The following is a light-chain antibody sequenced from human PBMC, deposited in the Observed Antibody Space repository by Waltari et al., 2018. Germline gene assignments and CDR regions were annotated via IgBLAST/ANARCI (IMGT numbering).Light chain of an antibody. J-gene: IGLJ3*02. CDR3: SSSTTTSTWV. V-gene: IGLV2-14*01. Sequence: QSALTQPASVSGSPGQSITISCTGTGSDVGGSNYVSWYQQHPGKAPKLMIYDVSNRPSGVSNRFAGSKSGNTASLTISGLQAEDEADYYCSSSTTTSTWVFGGGTKLTVL. CDR1: GSDVGGSNY. CDR2: DVS.